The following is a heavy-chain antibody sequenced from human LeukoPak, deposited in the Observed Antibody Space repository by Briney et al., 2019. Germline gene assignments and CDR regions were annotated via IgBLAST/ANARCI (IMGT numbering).Heavy chain of an antibody. Sequence: GGSLRLSCAASGFTFSNYWMHWVRQAPGPGLVWVSRIKTDGSITTYADSVKGRFTISRDNAKNTLYLQMNSLRAEDTAVYYCAGDNTRDSYWGQGTLVTVSS. CDR3: AGDNTRDSY. V-gene: IGHV3-74*01. CDR2: IKTDGSIT. CDR1: GFTFSNYW. D-gene: IGHD3/OR15-3a*01. J-gene: IGHJ4*02.